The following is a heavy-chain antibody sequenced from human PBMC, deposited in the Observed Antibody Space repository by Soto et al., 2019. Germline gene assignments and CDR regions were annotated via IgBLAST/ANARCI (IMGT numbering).Heavy chain of an antibody. D-gene: IGHD6-19*01. Sequence: GWSLRLSCAASGFIFSSYGVHWVRQAPGKGLEWVAVIRHDGSNKYYADSVKGRFTISREXSKNTLYLQMNSLGAEDTAGYYXARIPQIEVAGTRFGYFDLWGRGTLVTVSS. V-gene: IGHV3-33*01. CDR3: ARIPQIEVAGTRFGYFDL. CDR2: IRHDGSNK. J-gene: IGHJ2*01. CDR1: GFIFSSYG.